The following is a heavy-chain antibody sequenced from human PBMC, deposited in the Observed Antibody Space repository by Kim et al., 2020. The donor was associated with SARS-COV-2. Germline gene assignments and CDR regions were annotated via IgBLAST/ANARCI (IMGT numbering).Heavy chain of an antibody. Sequence: GGSLRLSCAASGFTFSSYSMNWVRQAPGKGLEWVSSISSSSSYIYYADSVKGRFTISRDNAKNSLYLQMNSLRAEDTAVYYCARDSYDFWSGYYHSYYYYYGMDVWGQGTTVTVSS. D-gene: IGHD3-3*01. CDR2: ISSSSSYI. CDR1: GFTFSSYS. CDR3: ARDSYDFWSGYYHSYYYYYGMDV. J-gene: IGHJ6*02. V-gene: IGHV3-21*01.